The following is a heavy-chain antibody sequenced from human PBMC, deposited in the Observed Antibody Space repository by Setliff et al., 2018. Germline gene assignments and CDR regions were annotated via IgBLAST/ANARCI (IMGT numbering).Heavy chain of an antibody. D-gene: IGHD3-10*01. J-gene: IGHJ4*02. Sequence: PGESLKISCAASGLSFSDYSMNWVRQAPGKGLEWVSSISSSSTYIFYADSVRGRFTVSRDNAKNSLYLQMNSLRAEDTAIYYCGPGGKGLLENWGQGTLVTVSS. V-gene: IGHV3-21*01. CDR3: GPGGKGLLEN. CDR2: ISSSSTYI. CDR1: GLSFSDYS.